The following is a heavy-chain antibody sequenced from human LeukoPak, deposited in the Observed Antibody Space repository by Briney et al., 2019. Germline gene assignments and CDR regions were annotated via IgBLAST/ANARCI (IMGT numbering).Heavy chain of an antibody. J-gene: IGHJ4*02. CDR3: ARDNGYTSGWGPPFDY. CDR1: GGXVSSYY. D-gene: IGHD6-19*01. CDR2: IYISGST. V-gene: IGHV4-4*07. Sequence: SETLSLTCTVSGGXVSSYYWSWIRQPAGKGLEWIGRIYISGSTNYNPSLKSRVTMSIDTSKNQFSLKLSSVTAADTAVYYCARDNGYTSGWGPPFDYWGQGTLVTVSS.